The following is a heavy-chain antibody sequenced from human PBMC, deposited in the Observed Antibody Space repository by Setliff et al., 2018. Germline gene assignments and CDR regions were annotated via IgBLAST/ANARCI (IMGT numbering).Heavy chain of an antibody. J-gene: IGHJ4*02. V-gene: IGHV3-7*01. CDR1: GFTFGSYW. Sequence: GGSLRLSCAASGFTFGSYWMSWVRQAPGKGLEWVANIKQDGSEKYYVYSVKGRFTLSRDNAKNSLYLQMNSLRAEDTAVYYCARLEGFWSGYWDYWGQGTLVTVSS. CDR3: ARLEGFWSGYWDY. CDR2: IKQDGSEK. D-gene: IGHD3-3*01.